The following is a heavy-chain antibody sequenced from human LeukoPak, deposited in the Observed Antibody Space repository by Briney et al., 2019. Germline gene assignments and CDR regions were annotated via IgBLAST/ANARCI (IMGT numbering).Heavy chain of an antibody. CDR3: ARGYCSSTSCYRDWFDP. CDR1: GYSFTSYW. V-gene: IGHV5-51*01. D-gene: IGHD2-2*02. CDR2: IYPGDSDT. J-gene: IGHJ5*02. Sequence: GESLKISCKGSGYSFTSYWIGWVRQMPGKGLEWMGIIYPGDSDTRYSPSFQGQVTISADKSISTAYLQWSSLKASDPAMYYCARGYCSSTSCYRDWFDPWGQGTLVTVSS.